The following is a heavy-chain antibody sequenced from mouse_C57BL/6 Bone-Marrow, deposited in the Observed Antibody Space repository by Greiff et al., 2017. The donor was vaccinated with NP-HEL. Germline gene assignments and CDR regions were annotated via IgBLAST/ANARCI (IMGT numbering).Heavy chain of an antibody. Sequence: QVQLKESGPGILQPSQTLSLTCSFSGFSLSTFGMGVGWIRQPSGRGLEWLAHIWWDDDKYYNPALKSRLTISKDTSKNQVFLKIANVDTADTATYYCARILITTVVAKLYYFDYWGQGTTLTVSS. V-gene: IGHV8-8*01. J-gene: IGHJ2*01. D-gene: IGHD1-1*01. CDR3: ARILITTVVAKLYYFDY. CDR1: GFSLSTFGMG. CDR2: IWWDDDK.